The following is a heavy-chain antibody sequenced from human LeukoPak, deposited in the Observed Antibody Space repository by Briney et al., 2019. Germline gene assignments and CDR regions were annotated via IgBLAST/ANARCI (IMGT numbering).Heavy chain of an antibody. V-gene: IGHV4-34*01. Sequence: SETLSLTCAVYGGSFSGYYWSWIRQPPGKGLEWIGEINHSGSTNYNPSLESRVTISVDTSKNQFSLKLSSVTAADTAVYYCARGNVVTVNYFDYWGQGTLVTVSS. CDR2: INHSGST. CDR3: ARGNVVTVNYFDY. D-gene: IGHD2-21*02. CDR1: GGSFSGYY. J-gene: IGHJ4*02.